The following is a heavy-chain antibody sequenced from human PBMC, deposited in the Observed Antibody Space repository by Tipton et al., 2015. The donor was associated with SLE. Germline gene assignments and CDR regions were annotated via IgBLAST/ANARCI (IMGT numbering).Heavy chain of an antibody. V-gene: IGHV4-59*01. CDR2: IYDTEST. Sequence: TLSLTCTVSGDSISSDYWSWVRQPPGRGLEWIAYIYDTESTNYNPSLKSRVTLSVDTSRNQFSLKLTSVTAADTAVYYCARGPYYFDYWGQGTLVTVSS. CDR3: ARGPYYFDY. CDR1: GDSISSDY. J-gene: IGHJ4*02.